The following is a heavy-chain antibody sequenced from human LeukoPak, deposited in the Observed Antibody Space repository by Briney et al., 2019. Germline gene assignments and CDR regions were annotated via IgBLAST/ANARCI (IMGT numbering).Heavy chain of an antibody. D-gene: IGHD2-15*01. V-gene: IGHV4-34*01. CDR2: INYSGST. CDR1: GGSFSGYY. J-gene: IGHJ3*02. Sequence: SETPSLTCAVYGGSFSGYYWSWIRQPPGKGLEWIGEINYSGSTNYNPSLKSRVTISVDTSKNQFSLKLTSVTAADTAVYYCAREDAQEGTNAFDIWGQGTMVTVSS. CDR3: AREDAQEGTNAFDI.